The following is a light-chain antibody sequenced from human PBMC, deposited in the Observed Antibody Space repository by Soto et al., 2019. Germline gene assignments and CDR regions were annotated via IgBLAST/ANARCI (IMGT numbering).Light chain of an antibody. J-gene: IGKJ2*01. CDR2: GAS. Sequence: EIVMTQSPATLSVSPGERATLSCRASQSMSNNLAWYQQKPGQAPRLLIYGASTRATGIPARFSGSGSGTEFTLTISSLQSEDFAVYYCQQYNYWPRTFGQGTKLEIK. CDR1: QSMSNN. CDR3: QQYNYWPRT. V-gene: IGKV3-15*01.